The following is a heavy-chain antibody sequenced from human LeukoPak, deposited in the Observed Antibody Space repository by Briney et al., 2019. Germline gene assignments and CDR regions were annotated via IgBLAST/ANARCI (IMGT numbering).Heavy chain of an antibody. J-gene: IGHJ6*03. D-gene: IGHD3-22*01. CDR2: IKHDGSED. CDR3: ARAPYYYDSSGYYYPSGYYMDV. CDR1: GFTFSNYW. V-gene: IGHV3-7*01. Sequence: GGSLKLSCAASGFTFSNYWMTWVRQAPGKGLEWVANIKHDGSEDYYLDSVKGRFTISRDNAKNSLYLQMNSLRAEDTAVYYCARAPYYYDSSGYYYPSGYYMDVWGKGTTVTISS.